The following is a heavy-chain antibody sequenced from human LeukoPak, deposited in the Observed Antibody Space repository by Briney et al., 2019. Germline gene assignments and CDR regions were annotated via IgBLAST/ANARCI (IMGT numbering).Heavy chain of an antibody. CDR2: IYYSGST. CDR3: ARVLKGIFGEARGVFDY. CDR1: GGSISSYY. Sequence: SETLSLTCTVSGGSISSYYWCWIRQPPGKGLEWIGYIYYSGSTNYNPSLKSRVTISVDTSKNQFSLKLSSVTAADTAVYYCARVLKGIFGEARGVFDYWGQGTLVTVSS. V-gene: IGHV4-59*01. J-gene: IGHJ4*02. D-gene: IGHD3-3*01.